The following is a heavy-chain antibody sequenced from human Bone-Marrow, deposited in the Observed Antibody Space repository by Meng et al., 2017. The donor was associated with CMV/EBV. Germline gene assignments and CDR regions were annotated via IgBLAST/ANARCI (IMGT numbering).Heavy chain of an antibody. CDR2: MYYGGSS. Sequence: SETLSLTCSFSGGSISSYYWSWIRQPPGKGLEWIGYMYYGGSSNHNPSLKSRVTMSLDTSKNQFSLKMTSVTAADTAVYYCARGFRYSYGSNWVWFAPWGQGTLVTVSS. CDR1: GGSISSYY. J-gene: IGHJ5*02. D-gene: IGHD5-18*01. CDR3: ARGFRYSYGSNWVWFAP. V-gene: IGHV4-59*13.